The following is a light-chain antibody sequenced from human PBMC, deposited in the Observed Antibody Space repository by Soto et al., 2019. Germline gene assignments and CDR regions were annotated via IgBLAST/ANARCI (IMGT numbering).Light chain of an antibody. Sequence: DIQMTQSPSTRSASVGDRVTIASRVSQSISSWLAWYQQKPGKAPNLLIYKASSLESGVPSRFSGSGSGTEFTLTISSLQPDDFATYYCQQYNSYPLTFGGGTKVEIK. CDR3: QQYNSYPLT. CDR2: KAS. J-gene: IGKJ4*01. V-gene: IGKV1-5*03. CDR1: QSISSW.